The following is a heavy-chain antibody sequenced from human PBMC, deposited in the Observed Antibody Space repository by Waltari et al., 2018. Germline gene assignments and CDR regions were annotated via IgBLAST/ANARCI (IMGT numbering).Heavy chain of an antibody. CDR2: IYTSGST. Sequence: QVQLQESGPGLVKPSQTLSLTCTVSGGSISSGSYYWRWIRQPAGKGLEWIGRIYTSGSTNYNPSLKSRVTISVDTSKNQFSLKLSSVTAADTAVYYCAREVAAMVTSSWGQGTLVTVSS. V-gene: IGHV4-61*02. CDR1: GGSISSGSYY. CDR3: AREVAAMVTSS. D-gene: IGHD5-18*01. J-gene: IGHJ4*02.